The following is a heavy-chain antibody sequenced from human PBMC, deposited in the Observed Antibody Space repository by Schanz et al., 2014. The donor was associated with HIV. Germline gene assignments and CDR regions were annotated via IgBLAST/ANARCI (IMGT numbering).Heavy chain of an antibody. V-gene: IGHV4-31*02. Sequence: QVHLQESGPGLVKPSQTLSLTCSVSGYSISRGGYYWSWIRQHPGKGLEWIGYIYHSGSTYYNPSLKTRVTISVDTSKNQFSLKLRSVTAADTAVYYCARSPNYYDSSGYYEGYFDSWGQGTLVTVSS. CDR2: IYHSGST. D-gene: IGHD3-22*01. CDR3: ARSPNYYDSSGYYEGYFDS. J-gene: IGHJ4*02. CDR1: GYSISRGGYY.